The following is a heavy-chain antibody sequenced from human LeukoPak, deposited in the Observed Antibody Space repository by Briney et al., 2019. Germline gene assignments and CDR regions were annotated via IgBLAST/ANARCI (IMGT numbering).Heavy chain of an antibody. V-gene: IGHV6-1*01. Sequence: ASQTLSLTCGISGDSVSSNSAAWNWIRQSPSRGLEWLGRTYYRSKWYNNYAVSVKSRITINPDSSKNQVSLQLNSVTPEDTAVYYCARDKQLVFDYWGQGTLVTVSS. CDR1: GDSVSSNSAA. CDR2: TYYRSKWYN. J-gene: IGHJ4*02. D-gene: IGHD6-13*01. CDR3: ARDKQLVFDY.